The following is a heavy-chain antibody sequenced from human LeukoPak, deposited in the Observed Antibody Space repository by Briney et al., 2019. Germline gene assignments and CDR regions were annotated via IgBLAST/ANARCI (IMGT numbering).Heavy chain of an antibody. V-gene: IGHV3-7*01. CDR3: ARDRGSSGWYEFDY. CDR2: IKQDGSEK. CDR1: GFTFSTYA. J-gene: IGHJ4*02. Sequence: GGSLRLSCAASGFTFSTYAMSWVRQAPGKGLEWVANIKQDGSEKYYVDSVKGRFTISRDNAKNSLYLQMNSLRAEDTAVYYCARDRGSSGWYEFDYWGQGTLVTVSS. D-gene: IGHD6-19*01.